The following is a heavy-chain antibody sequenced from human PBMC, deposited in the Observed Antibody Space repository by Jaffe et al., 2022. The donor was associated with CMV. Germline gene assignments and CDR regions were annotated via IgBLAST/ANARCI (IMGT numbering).Heavy chain of an antibody. Sequence: QVQLQESGPGLVKPSETLSLTCTVSGGSISSYYWSWIRQPPGKGLEWIGYIYYSGSTNYNPSLKSRVTISVDTSKNQFSLKLSSVTAADTAVYYCARHDYDFWSGYYPINWFDPWGQGTLVTVSS. J-gene: IGHJ5*02. V-gene: IGHV4-59*08. CDR1: GGSISSYY. D-gene: IGHD3-3*01. CDR3: ARHDYDFWSGYYPINWFDP. CDR2: IYYSGST.